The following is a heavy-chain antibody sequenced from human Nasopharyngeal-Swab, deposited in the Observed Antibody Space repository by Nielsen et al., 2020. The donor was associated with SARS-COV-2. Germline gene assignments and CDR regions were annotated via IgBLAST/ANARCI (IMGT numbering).Heavy chain of an antibody. Sequence: WIRQPPGKGLEWIGEIYHSGSTNYNPSLKSRVTISVDTSKNQFSLKLSSVTAADTAVYYCARWKGIAAAWDYWGQGTLATVSS. CDR3: ARWKGIAAAWDY. CDR2: IYHSGST. J-gene: IGHJ4*02. D-gene: IGHD6-13*01. V-gene: IGHV4-34*01.